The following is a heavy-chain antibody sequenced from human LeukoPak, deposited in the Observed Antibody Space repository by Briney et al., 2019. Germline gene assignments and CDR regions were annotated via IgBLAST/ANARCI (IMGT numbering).Heavy chain of an antibody. CDR3: ARDVRGRTPLKLGMKWFDP. V-gene: IGHV3-11*01. J-gene: IGHJ5*02. CDR1: GFTFSDYY. CDR2: ISNSGDTR. D-gene: IGHD7-27*01. Sequence: TGGPLRLSCAASGFTFSDYYMSWIRQAPGKGLEWLAYISNSGDTRKYADSVTGRFTISRDNAKNSVFLQMNSLRAEDSGVYYCARDVRGRTPLKLGMKWFDPWGQGTRVTVSS.